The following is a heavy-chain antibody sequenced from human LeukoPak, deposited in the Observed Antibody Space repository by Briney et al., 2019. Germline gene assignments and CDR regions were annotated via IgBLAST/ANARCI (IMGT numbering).Heavy chain of an antibody. CDR1: GGSISSYY. D-gene: IGHD2-21*01. CDR3: ARERRQYGRGEGFDP. CDR2: IYGSGST. Sequence: SETLSLTCTVSGGSISSYYWSWIRQPPGKGLEWIGHIYGSGSTNYNPSLKSRVTLSVDTSKNQFSLKLTSLTAADTAVYYCARERRQYGRGEGFDPWGQGTLVTVSS. J-gene: IGHJ5*02. V-gene: IGHV4-59*01.